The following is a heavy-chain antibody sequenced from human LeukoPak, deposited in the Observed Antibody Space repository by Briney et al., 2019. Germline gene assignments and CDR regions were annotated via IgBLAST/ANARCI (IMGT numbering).Heavy chain of an antibody. CDR3: ARRAMVYYYYMDV. CDR2: ISSHGGST. V-gene: IGHV3-64*01. Sequence: PGGSLRLSCAASGFTFSSYAMHWVSQAPGKGLDYVSAISSHGGSTYYANSVKGRFTISRDNSKNTLYLQMGSLRAEDMAVYYCARRAMVYYYYMDVWGKGTTVTVSS. J-gene: IGHJ6*03. D-gene: IGHD5-18*01. CDR1: GFTFSSYA.